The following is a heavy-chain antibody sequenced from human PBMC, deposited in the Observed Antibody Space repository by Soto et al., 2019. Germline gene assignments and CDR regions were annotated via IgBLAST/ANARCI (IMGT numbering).Heavy chain of an antibody. D-gene: IGHD6-19*01. Sequence: GGSLRLSCAASGFMFSDYGMHWVRQAPGKGLEWVAIIWYDGNYKYYSESAKGRFTISRDNSNNTLYLQMNNLRVEDTAVYFCAREGAVAGSQDFWGQGTLVTVSS. V-gene: IGHV3-33*01. CDR2: IWYDGNYK. CDR3: AREGAVAGSQDF. CDR1: GFMFSDYG. J-gene: IGHJ4*02.